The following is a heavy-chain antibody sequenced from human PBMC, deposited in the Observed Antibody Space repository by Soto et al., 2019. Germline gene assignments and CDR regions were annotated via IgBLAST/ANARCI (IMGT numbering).Heavy chain of an antibody. CDR3: AGKHCSSTSCYTNYFDY. J-gene: IGHJ4*02. D-gene: IGHD2-2*01. V-gene: IGHV4-59*01. CDR1: GGSISSYY. Sequence: PSETLSLTCTVSGGSISSYYWSWIRQPPGKGLEWIGYIYYSGSTNYNPSLKSRVTISVDTSKNQFSLKLSSVTAADTAVYYCAGKHCSSTSCYTNYFDYWGQGTLVTVSS. CDR2: IYYSGST.